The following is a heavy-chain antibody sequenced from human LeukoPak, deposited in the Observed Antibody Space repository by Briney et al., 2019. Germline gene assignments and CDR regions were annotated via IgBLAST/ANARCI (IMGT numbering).Heavy chain of an antibody. J-gene: IGHJ4*02. D-gene: IGHD3-16*01. CDR3: ASTDTNYDYVWGSSSPDYFDY. CDR2: INHSGST. CDR1: GGSFSGYY. Sequence: SETLSLTCAVYGGSFSGYYWSWIRQPPGKGLEWIGEINHSGSTNYNPSLKSRVTISVDTSKNQFSLKLSSVTAADTAVYYCASTDTNYDYVWGSSSPDYFDYWGQGTLVTVSS. V-gene: IGHV4-34*01.